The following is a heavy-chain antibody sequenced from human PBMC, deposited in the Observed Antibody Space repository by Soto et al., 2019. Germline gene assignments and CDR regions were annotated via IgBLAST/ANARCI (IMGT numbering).Heavy chain of an antibody. J-gene: IGHJ4*02. D-gene: IGHD6-13*01. CDR2: TQLNGIHI. V-gene: IGHV3-30*18. Sequence: QVQLVESGGGVVQPGGSLRLSCGTSGFTFSEYGIHWVGQAPGKGREWVAVTQLNGIHIYYADFVKGRFTISRDISKNMVFLQMNGLRPDDTGVYYCAKDKLSGAAGLTPFDHWGQGTLVTVSA. CDR1: GFTFSEYG. CDR3: AKDKLSGAAGLTPFDH.